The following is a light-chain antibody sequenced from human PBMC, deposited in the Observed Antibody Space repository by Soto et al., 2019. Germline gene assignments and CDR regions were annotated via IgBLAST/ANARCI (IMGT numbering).Light chain of an antibody. Sequence: DIVMTQAQDSLAVALGERATINCKSSQSVLYSPNNKNYLAWYQQKPGQPPKLFIYWASTRESGVPDRFSGSGSGTDFTLTISSLQAEDVAGYYCQQYYTTPTFGQGTKVEIK. CDR3: QQYYTTPT. J-gene: IGKJ1*01. CDR2: WAS. V-gene: IGKV4-1*01. CDR1: QSVLYSPNNKNY.